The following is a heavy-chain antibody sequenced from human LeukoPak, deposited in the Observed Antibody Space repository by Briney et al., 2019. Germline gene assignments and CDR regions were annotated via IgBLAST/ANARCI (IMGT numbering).Heavy chain of an antibody. CDR2: INSDGSST. D-gene: IGHD3-10*01. Sequence: AGGSLRLSCAASGFTFSSYWMHWVRQAPGKGLVWASRINSDGSSTSYADSVKGRFTISRDNAKNTLYLQMNSLRAEDTAVYYCARRDGLWFGESDYYGMDVWGQGTTVTVSS. J-gene: IGHJ6*02. V-gene: IGHV3-74*01. CDR1: GFTFSSYW. CDR3: ARRDGLWFGESDYYGMDV.